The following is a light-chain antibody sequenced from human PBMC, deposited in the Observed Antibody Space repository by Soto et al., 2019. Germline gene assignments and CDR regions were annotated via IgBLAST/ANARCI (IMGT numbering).Light chain of an antibody. V-gene: IGLV2-14*03. Sequence: QSVLTQPASVSGSPGQTITISCTGSSSDVGDNNYVSWYQHHPGKAPKLIIYDVSHRPSGVSNRFSGSKSGNTASLIISGLQAEDDADYYCSSYTSSSTRVFGTGTKLTVL. J-gene: IGLJ1*01. CDR1: SSDVGDNNY. CDR2: DVS. CDR3: SSYTSSSTRV.